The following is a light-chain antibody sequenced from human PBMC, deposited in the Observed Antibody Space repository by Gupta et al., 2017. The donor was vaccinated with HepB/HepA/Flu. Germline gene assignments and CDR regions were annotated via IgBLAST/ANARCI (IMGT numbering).Light chain of an antibody. CDR3: QQRNSYPYT. CDR2: AAS. CDR1: QGISSY. V-gene: IGKV1-9*01. J-gene: IGKJ2*01. Sequence: DIRLTQSPSFLSASVGDRVTITCRASQGISSYLAWYQQKPGKAPKLLISAASTLQSGVPSRFSGSGSGTEFTLTISSLQPEDFATYYCQQRNSYPYTFGQGTKLEIK.